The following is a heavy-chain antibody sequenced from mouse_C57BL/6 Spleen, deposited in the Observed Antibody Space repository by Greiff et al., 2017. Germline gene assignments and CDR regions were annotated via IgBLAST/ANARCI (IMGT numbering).Heavy chain of an antibody. V-gene: IGHV5-4*03. Sequence: EVKLMESGGGLVKPGGSLKLSCAASGFTFSSYAMSWVRQTPEKRLEWVATISDGGSYTYYPDNVKGRFTISRDNAKNNLYLQMSHLKSEDTAMYDCARRGHYYGSSYDWFAYWGQGTLVTVSA. D-gene: IGHD1-1*01. CDR3: ARRGHYYGSSYDWFAY. CDR1: GFTFSSYA. J-gene: IGHJ3*01. CDR2: ISDGGSYT.